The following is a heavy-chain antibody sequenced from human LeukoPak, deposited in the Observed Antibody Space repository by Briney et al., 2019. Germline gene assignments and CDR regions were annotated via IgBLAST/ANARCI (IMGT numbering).Heavy chain of an antibody. CDR1: GGSISSGGYY. CDR3: ARENYGSGRSLDDNWFDP. V-gene: IGHV4-31*11. CDR2: IYYSGST. J-gene: IGHJ5*02. Sequence: PSGTLSLTCAVSGGSISSGGYYWSWIRQHPGKGLEWIGYIYYSGSTYYNPSLKSRVTISVDTSKNQFSLKLSSVTAADTAVYYCARENYGSGRSLDDNWFDPWGQGTLVTVSS. D-gene: IGHD3-10*01.